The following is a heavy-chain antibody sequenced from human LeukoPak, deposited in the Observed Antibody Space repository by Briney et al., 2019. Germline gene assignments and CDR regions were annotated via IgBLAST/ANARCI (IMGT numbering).Heavy chain of an antibody. D-gene: IGHD3-22*01. V-gene: IGHV3-73*01. CDR2: IRTKANSYAT. J-gene: IGHJ4*02. Sequence: PGGSLRLSCAASGFTFSGSAMHWVRQASGKGLEWVGRIRTKANSYATAYAASVKGRFTISRDDSKNTAYLQMDSLKTEDTAVYYCTRAYYDSSGYLEYWGQGTLVTVSS. CDR1: GFTFSGSA. CDR3: TRAYYDSSGYLEY.